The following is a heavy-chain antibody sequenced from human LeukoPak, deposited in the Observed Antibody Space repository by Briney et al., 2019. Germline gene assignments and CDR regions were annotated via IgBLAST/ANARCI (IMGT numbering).Heavy chain of an antibody. J-gene: IGHJ5*02. CDR1: GGSISSYY. Sequence: SETLSLTCTVSGGSISSYYWSWIRQPPGKGLEWIGYIYYSGSTNYNPSLKSRVTISVDTSKNQFSLKLSSVTAADTAVYYCARQGAFVTIFGVVTGSWFDPWGQGTLVTVPS. CDR2: IYYSGST. V-gene: IGHV4-59*08. CDR3: ARQGAFVTIFGVVTGSWFDP. D-gene: IGHD3-3*01.